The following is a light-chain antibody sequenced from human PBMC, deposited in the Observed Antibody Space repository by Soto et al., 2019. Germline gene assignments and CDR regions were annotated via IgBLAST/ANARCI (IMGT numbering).Light chain of an antibody. J-gene: IGLJ2*01. Sequence: QSVLTQPPSVSGAPGQRVTISCTGSSSNIGAGYDVHWYQQRPGTAPKLLIFGNTNRPSGVPDRFSGSKSDTSASLAITGLQAEDEADYYCQSYDSLLNGVIFGGGTKLTVL. V-gene: IGLV1-40*01. CDR2: GNT. CDR1: SSNIGAGYD. CDR3: QSYDSLLNGVI.